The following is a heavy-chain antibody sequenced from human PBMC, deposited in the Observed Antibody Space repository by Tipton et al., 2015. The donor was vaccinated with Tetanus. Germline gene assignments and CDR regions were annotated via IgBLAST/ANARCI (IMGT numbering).Heavy chain of an antibody. CDR1: GGSFSDFY. D-gene: IGHD3-22*01. Sequence: GLVKPSDTLSLTCAVSGGSFSDFYWSWIRQTPGQGLVWIGEINHSGTANKNPSLKSRVTMSADTSKNQFSLKLTSLTVADTAVYYCARDHRGYHYDSNGFYTPLYYFDFWGQGTLVTVSS. CDR2: INHSGTA. V-gene: IGHV4-34*09. CDR3: ARDHRGYHYDSNGFYTPLYYFDF. J-gene: IGHJ4*02.